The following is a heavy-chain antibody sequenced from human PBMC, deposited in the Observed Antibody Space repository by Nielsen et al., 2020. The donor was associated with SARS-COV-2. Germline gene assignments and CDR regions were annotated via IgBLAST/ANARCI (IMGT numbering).Heavy chain of an antibody. D-gene: IGHD6-13*01. J-gene: IGHJ6*02. CDR2: INTNTGNP. CDR1: GYTFTTYA. Sequence: SVKVSCKASGYTFTTYAMNWVRQAPGQGLEWMGWINTNTGNPTYAQGFPGRFVFSLDTSVSAAYLQISSLKAEDTAVYYCAKEGSSWVHPDYYYGMDVWGQGTTVTVSS. V-gene: IGHV7-4-1*02. CDR3: AKEGSSWVHPDYYYGMDV.